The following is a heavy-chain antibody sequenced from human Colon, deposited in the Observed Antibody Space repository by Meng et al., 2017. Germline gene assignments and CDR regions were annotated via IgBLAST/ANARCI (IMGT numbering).Heavy chain of an antibody. Sequence: QGRLKESGPGLVKPSVTLSLSCAVPGGSISSIHWWSWVRQPPGKGLEWIGEIYHSGATNYSPSLKSRVTISVDKSKNQFSLKLSSMTAADTAVYYCASIYRYGDYGDYFDYWGQGTLVTVSS. D-gene: IGHD4-17*01. CDR1: GGSISSIHW. CDR2: IYHSGAT. J-gene: IGHJ4*02. V-gene: IGHV4-4*02. CDR3: ASIYRYGDYGDYFDY.